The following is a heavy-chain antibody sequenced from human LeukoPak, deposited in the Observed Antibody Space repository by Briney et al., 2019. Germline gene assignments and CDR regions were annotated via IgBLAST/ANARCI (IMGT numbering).Heavy chain of an antibody. CDR2: IKSNTNGGPS. Sequence: GGSLRLSCVASGFTFTNAWMTWARQSPGIRLEWVGHIKSNTNGGPSDYAAPVKGRFTISRYDSKNTLYLQMNSLKPEDAAMYYCTTHSVTVTGTHFWGQGALVTVSS. V-gene: IGHV3-15*07. CDR3: TTHSVTVTGTHF. CDR1: GFTFTNAW. J-gene: IGHJ4*01. D-gene: IGHD2-8*02.